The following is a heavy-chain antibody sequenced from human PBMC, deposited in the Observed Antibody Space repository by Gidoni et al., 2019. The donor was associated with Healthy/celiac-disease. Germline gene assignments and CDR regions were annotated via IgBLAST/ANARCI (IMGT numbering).Heavy chain of an antibody. J-gene: IGHJ4*02. CDR3: ARGAVSAVSKGPQNFDY. Sequence: QVQLLQSGAEVKKPGASVKVSCQASGYTFTSYDINGVRQATGKWLEWMGGMNPNSGNTGYAQKFQGRVTMTRNTSISTAYMELSSLRSEDTAVYYCARGAVSAVSKGPQNFDYWGQGTLVTVSS. CDR2: MNPNSGNT. D-gene: IGHD1-20*01. CDR1: GYTFTSYD. V-gene: IGHV1-8*01.